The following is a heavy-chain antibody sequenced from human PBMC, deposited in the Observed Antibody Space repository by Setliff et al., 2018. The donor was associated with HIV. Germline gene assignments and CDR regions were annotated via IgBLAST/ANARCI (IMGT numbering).Heavy chain of an antibody. Sequence: SETLSLTCAVYGGSFSDYYWSWIRQPPGKGLEWIGEINHSGSTNHNPSLKRRVTISVDTSKNQFSLKLNSVTAADTAVYYCARVRLELRQYWFDSWGQGSPVTVSS. J-gene: IGHJ5*01. CDR2: INHSGST. D-gene: IGHD1-7*01. CDR3: ARVRLELRQYWFDS. V-gene: IGHV4-34*01. CDR1: GGSFSDYY.